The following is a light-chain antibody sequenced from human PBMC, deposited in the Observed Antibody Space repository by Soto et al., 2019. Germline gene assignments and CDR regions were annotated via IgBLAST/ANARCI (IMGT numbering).Light chain of an antibody. Sequence: DIVMTQSPLSLPVTPGEPASISCRSSQSLLHSNGYNYLDWYLQKPGQSPQLLIYLGSNRASGXPXKFSGSGSGTDFTLKISRVEAEDAGVYYCMQALQTPTFGQGTKLEIK. J-gene: IGKJ2*01. V-gene: IGKV2-28*01. CDR2: LGS. CDR1: QSLLHSNGYNY. CDR3: MQALQTPT.